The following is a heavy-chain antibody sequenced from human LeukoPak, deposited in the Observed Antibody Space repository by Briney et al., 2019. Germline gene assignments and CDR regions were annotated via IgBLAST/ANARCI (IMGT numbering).Heavy chain of an antibody. J-gene: IGHJ4*02. V-gene: IGHV3-64D*06. Sequence: GGSLRLSCSASGFTFSRYQMHWVRQAPGKGLEYISAIGSNGGSTYYADSVKGRFTISRDNSKNMLYLQMNILRAEGTAVYYCVKDFSGWSFDDWGQGTLVTVSS. CDR2: IGSNGGST. D-gene: IGHD6-19*01. CDR3: VKDFSGWSFDD. CDR1: GFTFSRYQ.